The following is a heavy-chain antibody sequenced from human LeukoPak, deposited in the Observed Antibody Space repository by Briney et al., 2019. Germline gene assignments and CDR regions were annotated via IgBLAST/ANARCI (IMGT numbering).Heavy chain of an antibody. D-gene: IGHD5-18*01. CDR3: AREGGGYSYGLYPF. Sequence: SVKVSCKASGGTFSSYAISWVRQAPGQGLGWMGRIIPIFGTANYAQKFQGRVTITTDESTSTAYMELSSLRSEDTAVYYCAREGGGYSYGLYPFWGQGTLVTVSS. CDR2: IIPIFGTA. V-gene: IGHV1-69*05. CDR1: GGTFSSYA. J-gene: IGHJ4*02.